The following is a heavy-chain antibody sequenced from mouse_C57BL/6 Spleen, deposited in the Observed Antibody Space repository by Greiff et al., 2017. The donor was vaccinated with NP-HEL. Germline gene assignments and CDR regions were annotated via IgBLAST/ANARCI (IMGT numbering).Heavy chain of an antibody. CDR1: GFSLSTSGMG. J-gene: IGHJ2*01. CDR3: ARSSSTVVYFDY. CDR2: IYWDDDK. Sequence: VKLMESGPGILQSSQTLSLTCSFSGFSLSTSGMGVSWIRQPSGKGLEWLAHIYWDDDKRYNPSLKSRLTISKDTSRNQVFLKITSVDTADTATYYCARSSSTVVYFDYWGQGTTLTVSS. V-gene: IGHV8-12*01. D-gene: IGHD1-1*01.